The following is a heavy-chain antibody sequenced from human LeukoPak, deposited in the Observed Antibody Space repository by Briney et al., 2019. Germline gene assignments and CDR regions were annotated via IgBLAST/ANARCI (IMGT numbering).Heavy chain of an antibody. J-gene: IGHJ4*02. CDR3: ARIFDS. CDR1: GGSVSSSDYY. V-gene: IGHV4-39*07. CDR2: IFHNGKT. Sequence: SETLSLTCTVSGGSVSSSDYYWGWIRQTPGKGLEWIGDIFHNGKTNYNPSLKGRVTISIDTSNNQFSLRLPSVTAADTAVYYCARIFDSWGQGTLVTVSS.